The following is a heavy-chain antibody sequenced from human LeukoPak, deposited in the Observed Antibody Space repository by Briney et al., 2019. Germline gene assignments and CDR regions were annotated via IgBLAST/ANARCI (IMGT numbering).Heavy chain of an antibody. CDR1: GYTFTSYG. CDR2: ISAYNGNT. J-gene: IGHJ4*02. V-gene: IGHV1-18*01. Sequence: ASVKVSCKASGYTFTSYGISWVRQAPGQGLAWMGWISAYNGNTNYAQKLQGRVTMTTDTSTSTAYMELRSLRSDDTAVYYCATLGSGSYYKPPDYWGQGTLVTVSS. D-gene: IGHD1-26*01. CDR3: ATLGSGSYYKPPDY.